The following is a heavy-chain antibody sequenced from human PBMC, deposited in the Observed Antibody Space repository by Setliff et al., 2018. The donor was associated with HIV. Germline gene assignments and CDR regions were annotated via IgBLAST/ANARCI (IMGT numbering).Heavy chain of an antibody. Sequence: SETLSLTCTVSGDSITGGGYFWSWIRQLPGKGLEWTGHIYYSGSTYYNPSLKSRLAISVDTSKNQFSLKLSSVTAADTAVYYCARVLDPTYYDFWRFDPWGQGTLVTVSS. CDR2: IYYSGST. D-gene: IGHD3-3*01. V-gene: IGHV4-31*03. CDR1: GDSITGGGYF. J-gene: IGHJ5*02. CDR3: ARVLDPTYYDFWRFDP.